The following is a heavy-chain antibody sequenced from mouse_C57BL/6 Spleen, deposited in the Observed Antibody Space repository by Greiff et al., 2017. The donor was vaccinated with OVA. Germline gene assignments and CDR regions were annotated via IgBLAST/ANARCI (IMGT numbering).Heavy chain of an antibody. D-gene: IGHD1-1*01. V-gene: IGHV2-9-1*01. CDR2: IWTGGGT. CDR3: ARNGNCGSSDGYAVDC. Sequence: QVQLKESGPGLVAPSQSLSITCTVSGFSLTSYAISWVRQPPGKGLEWLGVIWTGGGTNYNSALKSRLSISKDNSKSQVFFKMNRPQTDDTPRYYGARNGNCGSSDGYAVDCWGQGTSVTVAS. CDR1: GFSLTSYA. J-gene: IGHJ4*01.